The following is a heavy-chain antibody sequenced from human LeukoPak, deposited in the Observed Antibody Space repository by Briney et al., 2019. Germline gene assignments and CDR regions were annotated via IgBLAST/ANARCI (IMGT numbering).Heavy chain of an antibody. CDR1: GFTFSNYS. D-gene: IGHD6-13*01. CDR2: ISPSSHYI. V-gene: IGHV3-21*04. J-gene: IGHJ6*02. Sequence: PGGSLRLSCAGPGFTFSNYSINWVRQAPGKGLEWVSSISPSSHYIYYADSVRGRFTISRDNARNSLYLQMNSLRDEDTAVYYCARDVIIAAAGSYYYYGMDVWGQGTTVTVSS. CDR3: ARDVIIAAAGSYYYYGMDV.